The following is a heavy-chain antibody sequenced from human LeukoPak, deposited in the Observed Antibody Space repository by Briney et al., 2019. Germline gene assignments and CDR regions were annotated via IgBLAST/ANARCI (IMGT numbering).Heavy chain of an antibody. CDR3: ARDYQGGDGDKSVDY. D-gene: IGHD2-2*01. CDR1: GDSIGTSRSY. J-gene: IGHJ4*02. Sequence: AETLSLPCSVSGDSIGTSRSYYGWIRQPPGEGLGWNGCIYYHRRPCYTPSLKSRVTISVDAPNHPFSLKLNSVTAADTAVYYCARDYQGGDGDKSVDYWGRGTLATVSS. CDR2: IYYHRRP. V-gene: IGHV4-39*07.